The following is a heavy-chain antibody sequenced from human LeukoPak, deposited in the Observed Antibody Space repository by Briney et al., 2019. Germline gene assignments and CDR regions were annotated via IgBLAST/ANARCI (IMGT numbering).Heavy chain of an antibody. Sequence: GGSLRLSCAASGFTFSSYTMSWVRQAPGKGLEWVSSLSSASTYIYYAESVKGRFTISRDNAKNSLFLQMNSLRAEDTAVYYCARVISGSYFGSGSFFCYGMDVWGQGTTVTVAS. CDR1: GFTFSSYT. CDR2: LSSASTYI. D-gene: IGHD3-10*01. CDR3: ARVISGSYFGSGSFFCYGMDV. J-gene: IGHJ6*02. V-gene: IGHV3-21*01.